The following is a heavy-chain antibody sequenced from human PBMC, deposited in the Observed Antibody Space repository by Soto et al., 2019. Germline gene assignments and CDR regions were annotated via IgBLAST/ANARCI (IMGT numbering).Heavy chain of an antibody. J-gene: IGHJ4*02. CDR3: AKDRFVARPQLVRRNYFDY. D-gene: IGHD6-13*01. V-gene: IGHV3-23*01. CDR2: ISGGGGST. CDR1: GFTFSSYA. Sequence: EVQLLESGGGLVQPGGSLRLSCAASGFTFSSYAMSWVRQAPGKGLEWVSAISGGGGSTYYADSVKGRFTVSRDNSKNTLYLQMHSLRAEDTAVYYCAKDRFVARPQLVRRNYFDYWGQGTLVTVSS.